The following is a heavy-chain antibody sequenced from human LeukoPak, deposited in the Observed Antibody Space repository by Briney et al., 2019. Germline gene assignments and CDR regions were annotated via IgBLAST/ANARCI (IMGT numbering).Heavy chain of an antibody. CDR2: INHSGST. CDR3: ARRGRQQWPAKRFDP. J-gene: IGHJ5*02. V-gene: IGHV4-34*01. D-gene: IGHD6-19*01. CDR1: GGSFSGYY. Sequence: SEALSLTCAVYGGSFSGYYWSWIRQPPGKGLEWIGEINHSGSTNYNPSLKSRVTISVDTSKNQFSLKLSSVTAADTAVYYCARRGRQQWPAKRFDPWGQGTLVTVSS.